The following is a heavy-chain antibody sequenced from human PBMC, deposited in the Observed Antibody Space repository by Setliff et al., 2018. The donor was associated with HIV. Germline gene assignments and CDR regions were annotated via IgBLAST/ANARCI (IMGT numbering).Heavy chain of an antibody. Sequence: ALVKVSCKASGYSFTNYGISWVRQAPGQGLEWMGWISSYNDNTNYALNLQGRVTMTTDTSTSTAYMELRSLRSDDTAVYYCARDDVGYCSGGSCYHLFDTFDIWGQGTVVTVSS. V-gene: IGHV1-18*01. CDR2: ISSYNDNT. J-gene: IGHJ3*02. CDR3: ARDDVGYCSGGSCYHLFDTFDI. CDR1: GYSFTNYG. D-gene: IGHD2-15*01.